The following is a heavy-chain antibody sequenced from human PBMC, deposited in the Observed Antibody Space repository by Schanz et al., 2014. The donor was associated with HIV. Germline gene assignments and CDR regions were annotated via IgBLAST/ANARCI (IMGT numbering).Heavy chain of an antibody. J-gene: IGHJ3*02. CDR2: VNPDSGGT. CDR1: GYTFTSYY. Sequence: QVQLVQSGAEVKKPGASVKVSCKASGYTFTSYYMNWVRQAPGQGLEWMGFVNPDSGGTNYAQKCRGRVTMTRDTSISTAYMELSRLTSDDTAVYYCAREKMGWPTLRGSSFDIWGQGTVVTVSS. D-gene: IGHD3-10*01. CDR3: AREKMGWPTLRGSSFDI. V-gene: IGHV1-2*02.